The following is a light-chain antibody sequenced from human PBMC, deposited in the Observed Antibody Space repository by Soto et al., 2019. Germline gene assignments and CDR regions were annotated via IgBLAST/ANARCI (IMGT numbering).Light chain of an antibody. J-gene: IGKJ1*01. CDR1: QSISSW. CDR2: KAS. V-gene: IGKV1-5*03. CDR3: QHYNSYSEA. Sequence: DIPMTQSPSTLSASFGDRVTITCRASQSISSWLAWYQQKPGKAPKLLIYKASTLKSGVPSRFSGSGSGTEFTLTISSLQPDDFATYYCQHYNSYSEAFGQGTKVDI.